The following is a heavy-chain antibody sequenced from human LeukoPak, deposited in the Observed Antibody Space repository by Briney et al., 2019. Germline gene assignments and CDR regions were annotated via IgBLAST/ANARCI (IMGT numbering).Heavy chain of an antibody. J-gene: IGHJ3*02. Sequence: GASVRVSCKASGYTFTSYAMNWVRQAPGQGLEWMGWINTNTGNPTYAQGFTGRFVFSLDTSVSTAYLQISSLKAEDTAVYYCARDLWAVAGTPPDPDAFDIWGQGTMVTVSS. D-gene: IGHD6-19*01. CDR3: ARDLWAVAGTPPDPDAFDI. CDR1: GYTFTSYA. V-gene: IGHV7-4-1*02. CDR2: INTNTGNP.